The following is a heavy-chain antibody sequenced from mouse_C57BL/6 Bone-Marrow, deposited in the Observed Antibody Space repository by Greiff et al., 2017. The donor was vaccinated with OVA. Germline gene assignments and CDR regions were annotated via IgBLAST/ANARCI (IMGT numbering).Heavy chain of an antibody. Sequence: VQLQQSGAELVRPGASVKLSCTASGFNIKDDYMHWVKQRPEQGLEWIGWIDPENGDTEYASKFQGKATITADTSSNTAYLQLSSLTSEDTAIYYCARLGRDYWGQGTTLTVSS. V-gene: IGHV14-4*01. CDR1: GFNIKDDY. D-gene: IGHD4-1*01. CDR2: IDPENGDT. J-gene: IGHJ2*01. CDR3: ARLGRDY.